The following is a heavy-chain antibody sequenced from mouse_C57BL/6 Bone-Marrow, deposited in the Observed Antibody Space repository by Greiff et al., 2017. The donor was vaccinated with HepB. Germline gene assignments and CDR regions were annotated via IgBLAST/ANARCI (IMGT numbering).Heavy chain of an antibody. D-gene: IGHD2-4*01. J-gene: IGHJ4*01. CDR3: ARPPYYDYDDAMDY. CDR2: ISDGGSYT. V-gene: IGHV5-4*01. Sequence: EVQRVESGGGLVKPGGSLKLSCAASGFTFSSYAMSWVRQTPEKRLEWVATISDGGSYTYYPDNVKGRFTISRDNAKNNLYLQMSHLKSEDTAMYYCARPPYYDYDDAMDYWGQGTSVTVSS. CDR1: GFTFSSYA.